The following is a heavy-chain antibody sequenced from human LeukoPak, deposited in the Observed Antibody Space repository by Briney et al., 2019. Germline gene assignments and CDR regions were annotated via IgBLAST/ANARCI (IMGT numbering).Heavy chain of an antibody. CDR1: GGSFSGYY. V-gene: IGHV4-34*01. J-gene: IGHJ4*02. D-gene: IGHD4-17*01. CDR3: ARDVRGDYYFDY. CDR2: INHSGST. Sequence: KASETLSLTCAVYGGSFSGYYWSWIRQPPGKGLEWIGEINHSGSTNYNPSLKSRVTISVDTSKNQFSLKLGSVTAADTAVYYCARDVRGDYYFDYWGQGTLVTVSS.